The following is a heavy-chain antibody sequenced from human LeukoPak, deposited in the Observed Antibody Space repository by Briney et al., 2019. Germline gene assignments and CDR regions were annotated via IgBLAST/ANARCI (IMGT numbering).Heavy chain of an antibody. D-gene: IGHD3-10*01. J-gene: IGHJ5*02. V-gene: IGHV3-23*01. CDR2: ISGSGGST. CDR1: GFTFSSYS. Sequence: GGSLRLSCAASGFTFSSYSMSWVRQPPGKGLEWVSAISGSGGSTYYADSVKGRFTISRDNSKNTLYLQMNSLRAEDTAVYYCAKGYYGSGSYSWFDPWGQGTLVTVSS. CDR3: AKGYYGSGSYSWFDP.